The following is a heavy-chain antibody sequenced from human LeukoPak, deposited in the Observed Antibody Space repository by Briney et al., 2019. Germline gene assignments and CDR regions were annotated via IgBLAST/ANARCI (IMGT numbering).Heavy chain of an antibody. V-gene: IGHV3-33*01. CDR3: ARGYIETIGDH. D-gene: IGHD3-16*01. J-gene: IGHJ4*02. Sequence: GSLRLSCAASGFPFSDYGIHWVRQAPGKGLEWVAVVWFDSSHKFYADSVSGRFTISRDNSKNMVYLQMNSLRAEDTAVYYCARGYIETIGDHWGQGTLVTVSS. CDR2: VWFDSSHK. CDR1: GFPFSDYG.